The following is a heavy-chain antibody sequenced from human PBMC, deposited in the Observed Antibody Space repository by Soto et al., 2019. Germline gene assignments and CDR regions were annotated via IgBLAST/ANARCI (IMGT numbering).Heavy chain of an antibody. J-gene: IGHJ4*02. V-gene: IGHV1-69*13. D-gene: IGHD3-22*01. CDR1: GGTFSSYA. CDR2: IIPIFGTA. CDR3: AAYYDSSGYYFPARY. Sequence: SVKVSCKASGGTFSSYAISWVRQAPGQGLEWMEGIIPIFGTANYAQKFQGRVTITADESTSTAYMELSSLRSEDTAVYYCAAYYDSSGYYFPARYWGQGTLVTVSS.